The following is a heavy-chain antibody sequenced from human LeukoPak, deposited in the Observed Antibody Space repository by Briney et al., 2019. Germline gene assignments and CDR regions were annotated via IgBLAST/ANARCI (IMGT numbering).Heavy chain of an antibody. J-gene: IGHJ4*02. V-gene: IGHV1-18*01. Sequence: GESLKISCKGSGYTFTSYGISWVRQAPGQGLEWMGWISAYNGNTNYAQKLQGRVTMTTDTSTSTAYMELRSLRSDDTAVYYCARDRSSGYYYDSSGLPGIWGQGTLVTVSS. CDR2: ISAYNGNT. CDR1: GYTFTSYG. CDR3: ARDRSSGYYYDSSGLPGI. D-gene: IGHD3-22*01.